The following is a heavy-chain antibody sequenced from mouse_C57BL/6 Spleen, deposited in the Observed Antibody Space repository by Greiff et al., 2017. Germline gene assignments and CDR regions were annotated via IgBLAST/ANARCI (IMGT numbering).Heavy chain of an antibody. CDR1: GFSLTSYG. Sequence: QVQLQQSGPGLVAPSQCLSITCTVSGFSLTSYGVHWVRQHPGKGLEWLVVIWSDGSTTNNSAHNSSLSSSKDNSKNQAFLKMNSLQTDDTAMYYCARHSFYGYEAMDYWGQGTSVTVSS. J-gene: IGHJ4*01. CDR2: IWSDGST. V-gene: IGHV2-6-1*01. CDR3: ARHSFYGYEAMDY. D-gene: IGHD2-10*01.